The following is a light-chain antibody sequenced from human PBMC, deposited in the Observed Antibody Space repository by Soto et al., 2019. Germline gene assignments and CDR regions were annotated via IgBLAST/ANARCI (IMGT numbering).Light chain of an antibody. CDR2: GDT. V-gene: IGLV1-40*01. Sequence: QSVLTQPPSVSGAPGQRVAISCTGTSSNIGADYDVHWYQHLPGTAPKLLIYGDTNRPSGVPDRFSGSKSGTSASLVITGLQAEDEADYYCQSSDNSLSGVVFGGGTKLTVL. CDR3: QSSDNSLSGVV. J-gene: IGLJ2*01. CDR1: SSNIGADYD.